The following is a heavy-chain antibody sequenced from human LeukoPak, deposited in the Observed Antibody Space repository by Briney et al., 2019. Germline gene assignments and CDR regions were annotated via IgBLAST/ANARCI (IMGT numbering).Heavy chain of an antibody. CDR1: GFTFSSYW. D-gene: IGHD6-13*01. Sequence: PGGSLRLSCTASGFTFSSYWMHWVRQAPGKGLVWVSRINGDGSSTSYADSEKGRFTISRDNAKNTLYLQMNSLRAEDTAVYYCVRAAAGSPDYWGQGTLVTVSS. V-gene: IGHV3-74*01. CDR2: INGDGSST. J-gene: IGHJ4*02. CDR3: VRAAAGSPDY.